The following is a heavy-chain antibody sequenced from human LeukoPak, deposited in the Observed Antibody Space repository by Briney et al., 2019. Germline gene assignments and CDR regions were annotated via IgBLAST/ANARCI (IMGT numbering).Heavy chain of an antibody. V-gene: IGHV3-53*01. CDR3: TREIPYSSSWTDLDY. D-gene: IGHD6-13*01. CDR1: GFTVNTNY. CDR2: IYSDGTT. J-gene: IGHJ4*02. Sequence: GGSLRLSCAAFGFTVNTNYMTWVRQAPGKGLEWVSEIYSDGTTYYTASVKGRFSISRDNSKNTVYLEMNSLRGEDTAIYYCTREIPYSSSWTDLDYWGQGTLVTVSS.